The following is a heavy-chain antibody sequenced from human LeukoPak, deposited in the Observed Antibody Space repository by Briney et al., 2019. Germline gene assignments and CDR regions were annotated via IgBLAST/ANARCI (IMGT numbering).Heavy chain of an antibody. Sequence: PGGSLRLSCAASGFTFSSYAMSWVRQAPGNGLEWVSAISGSGGSTYYADSVKGRFTISRDNSKNTLYLQMNSLRAEDTAVYYCAKVGSSFNYYYGMDVWGQGTTVTVSS. CDR1: GFTFSSYA. CDR2: ISGSGGST. D-gene: IGHD1-14*01. J-gene: IGHJ6*02. CDR3: AKVGSSFNYYYGMDV. V-gene: IGHV3-23*01.